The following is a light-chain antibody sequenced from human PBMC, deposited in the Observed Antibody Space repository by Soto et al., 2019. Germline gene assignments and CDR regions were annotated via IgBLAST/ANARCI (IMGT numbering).Light chain of an antibody. CDR1: QSISTW. J-gene: IGKJ1*01. CDR2: KAS. CDR3: QQYYYYSS. V-gene: IGKV1-5*03. Sequence: IQLTQSPSTLSASVGDRVTMTCRASQSISTWLAWYPPKPGKAPKLLIYKASNLESAVPSRFSGSGSGTEFTLTISSLQPDDFATYSCQQYYYYSSFGQGTKVDIK.